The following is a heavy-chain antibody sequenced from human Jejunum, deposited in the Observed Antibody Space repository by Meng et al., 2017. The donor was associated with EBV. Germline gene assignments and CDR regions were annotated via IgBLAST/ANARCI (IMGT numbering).Heavy chain of an antibody. D-gene: IGHD1-26*01. Sequence: QVQLQELGPRLVHPSGXLSLTCGVSGDSVSTDKWWSWVRQSPGKGLEWIGETSHRGITYYNPSLESRVTISIDTSKSQFSLRLRSVTAADTAVYYCARASWERLLEYWGQGTLVTVAS. CDR2: TSHRGIT. CDR1: GDSVSTDKW. CDR3: ARASWERLLEY. J-gene: IGHJ4*02. V-gene: IGHV4-4*02.